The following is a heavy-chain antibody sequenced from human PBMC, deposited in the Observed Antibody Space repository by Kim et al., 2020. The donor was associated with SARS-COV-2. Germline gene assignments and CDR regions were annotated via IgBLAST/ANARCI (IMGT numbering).Heavy chain of an antibody. J-gene: IGHJ6*02. D-gene: IGHD4-17*01. CDR2: ISGSGGST. CDR1: GFTFSSYA. Sequence: GGSLRLSCAASGFTFSSYAMSWVRQAPGKGLEWVSAISGSGGSTYYADSVKGRFTISRDNSKNTLYLQMNSLRAEDTAVYYCAKRATVTTLYYYYGMNVWGQGTTVTASS. CDR3: AKRATVTTLYYYYGMNV. V-gene: IGHV3-23*01.